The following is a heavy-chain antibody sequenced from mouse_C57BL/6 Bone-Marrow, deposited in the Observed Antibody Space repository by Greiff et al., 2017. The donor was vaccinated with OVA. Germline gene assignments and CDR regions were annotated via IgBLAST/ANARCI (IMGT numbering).Heavy chain of an antibody. J-gene: IGHJ3*01. Sequence: VKLQQSGAELVKPGASVKLSCKASGYAFSSYWMNWVKQRPGKGLEWIGQIYPGDGDTNYNGKFKGKATLTAEKSSSTAYMQLSSLTSEDCAVYFCARSGTTVAWGQGTLVTVSA. CDR2: IYPGDGDT. V-gene: IGHV1-80*01. CDR1: GYAFSSYW. CDR3: ARSGTTVA. D-gene: IGHD1-1*01.